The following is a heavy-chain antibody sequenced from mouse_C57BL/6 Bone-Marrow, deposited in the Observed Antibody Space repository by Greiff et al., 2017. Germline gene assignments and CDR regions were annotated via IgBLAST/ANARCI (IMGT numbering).Heavy chain of an antibody. Sequence: QVQLQQSGAELARPGASVKMSCKASGYTFTSYTMHWVKQRPGQGLEWIGYINPSSGYTKYNQKFKDKATLTADKSSSTAYMQLSSLTSEDSAVYYCARWGLRRYFDVWGTGTTVTVSS. J-gene: IGHJ1*03. D-gene: IGHD2-4*01. V-gene: IGHV1-4*01. CDR2: INPSSGYT. CDR3: ARWGLRRYFDV. CDR1: GYTFTSYT.